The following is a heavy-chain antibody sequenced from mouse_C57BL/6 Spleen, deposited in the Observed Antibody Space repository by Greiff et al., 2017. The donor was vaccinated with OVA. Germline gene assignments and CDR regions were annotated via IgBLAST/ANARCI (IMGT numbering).Heavy chain of an antibody. CDR3: ARDGAD. V-gene: IGHV1-69*01. CDR1: GYTFTSYW. CDR2: IDPSASYT. Sequence: QVQLQQPGAELVMPGASVKLSCKASGYTFTSYWMHWVKQRPGQGLEWIGEIDPSASYTNYNQKFKGKSTLTVDKSSSKAYMQLSSLTSEDSAVYYCARDGADWGQGTLVTVSA. J-gene: IGHJ3*01.